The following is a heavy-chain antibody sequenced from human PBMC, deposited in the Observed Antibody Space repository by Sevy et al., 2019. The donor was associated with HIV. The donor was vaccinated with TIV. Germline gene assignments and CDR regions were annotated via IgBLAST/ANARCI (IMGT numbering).Heavy chain of an antibody. CDR3: ATHAGIAAAGRVFDY. CDR1: GFTFSDHY. J-gene: IGHJ4*02. CDR2: TRNKADGYTT. Sequence: GESLKISCVASGFTFSDHYMEWVRQAPGKGLEWVGRTRNKADGYTTEYAASVKGRFTISRDESKNSLYVQMNSLKAEDTAVYYCATHAGIAAAGRVFDYRGQGTLVTVSS. V-gene: IGHV3-72*01. D-gene: IGHD6-13*01.